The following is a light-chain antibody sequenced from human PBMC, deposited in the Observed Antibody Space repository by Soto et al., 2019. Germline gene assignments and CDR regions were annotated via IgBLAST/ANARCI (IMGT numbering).Light chain of an antibody. CDR3: QEYNNWPPLYT. CDR1: QSVRSN. Sequence: EIVMTQSPATLSVSPGERVTLSCWASQSVRSNLAWYQQKPGQAPRLLIYGASTRASDIPARFSGSGSGTAFPLTINRPPSENFAVYYWQEYNNWPPLYTFGQGTKLEVK. CDR2: GAS. J-gene: IGKJ2*01. V-gene: IGKV3-15*01.